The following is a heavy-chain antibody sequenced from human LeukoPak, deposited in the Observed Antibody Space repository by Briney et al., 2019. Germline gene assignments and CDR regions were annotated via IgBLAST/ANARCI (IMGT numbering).Heavy chain of an antibody. CDR1: GYTFTSYD. D-gene: IGHD3-22*01. J-gene: IGHJ4*02. Sequence: GASVKASCKASGYTFTSYDINWLRQATGQGLEWMGWISAYNGNTTYAQKLQGRVTITADESTSTAYMELSSPRSEDTAVYYCARGSYYDSSGYYKYYFDYWGQGTLVTVSS. CDR2: ISAYNGNT. CDR3: ARGSYYDSSGYYKYYFDY. V-gene: IGHV1-18*01.